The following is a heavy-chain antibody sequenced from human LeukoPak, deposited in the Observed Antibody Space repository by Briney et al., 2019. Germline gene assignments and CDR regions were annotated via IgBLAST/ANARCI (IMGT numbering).Heavy chain of an antibody. J-gene: IGHJ3*02. CDR1: GGSFSGYY. CDR2: INRSGST. CDR3: ARADTSKTGYSSGWYRRAGAFDI. Sequence: PSETLSLTCAVYGGSFSGYYWSWIRQPPGKGLEWIGEINRSGSTNYNPSLKSRVTISVDTSKNQFSLKLSSVTAADTAVYYCARADTSKTGYSSGWYRRAGAFDIWGQGTMVTVSS. D-gene: IGHD6-19*01. V-gene: IGHV4-34*01.